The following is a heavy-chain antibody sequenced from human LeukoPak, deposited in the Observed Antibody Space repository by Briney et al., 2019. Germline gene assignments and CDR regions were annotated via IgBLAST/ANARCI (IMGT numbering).Heavy chain of an antibody. CDR3: ARESRDGSSWYGKYYFDY. CDR1: GFTFSSYW. D-gene: IGHD6-13*01. Sequence: GGSLRLSCAASGFTFSSYWMSWVRQAPGKGLEWVANIKQDGSEKYYVDSVKGRFTISRDNAKNSLYLQMNSLRAEDTAVYYCARESRDGSSWYGKYYFDYWGQGTLVTVSS. V-gene: IGHV3-7*01. J-gene: IGHJ4*02. CDR2: IKQDGSEK.